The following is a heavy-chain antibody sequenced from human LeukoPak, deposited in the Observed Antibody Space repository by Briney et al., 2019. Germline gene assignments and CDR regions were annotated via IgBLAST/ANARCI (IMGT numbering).Heavy chain of an antibody. V-gene: IGHV3-66*01. Sequence: GGSLRLSCAASGFTVSSNYMSWVRQAPGKGLEWVSVIYSGGSTYYADSVKGRFTISRDNSKNTLYLQMNGLRAEDTAVYYCARGSSTSCLDYWGQGTLVTVSS. D-gene: IGHD2-2*01. J-gene: IGHJ4*02. CDR3: ARGSSTSCLDY. CDR1: GFTVSSNY. CDR2: IYSGGST.